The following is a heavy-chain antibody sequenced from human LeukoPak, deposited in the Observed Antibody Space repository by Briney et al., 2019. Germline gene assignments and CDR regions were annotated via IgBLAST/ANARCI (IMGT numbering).Heavy chain of an antibody. J-gene: IGHJ5*02. CDR2: IYYTTNP. CDR3: ARDRNYFDA. D-gene: IGHD4-11*01. CDR1: GGSIRNHF. Sequence: PSETLSLTCSVAGGSIRNHFWSWIRLSPGKGLEWIGNIYYTTNPNYNPSLASRVTISIDTSKDQLSLKLNSVTAAGTAVYYCARDRNYFDAWGQGTRVTVSS. V-gene: IGHV4-59*11.